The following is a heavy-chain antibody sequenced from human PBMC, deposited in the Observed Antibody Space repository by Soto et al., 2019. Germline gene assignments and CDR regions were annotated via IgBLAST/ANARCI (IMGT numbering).Heavy chain of an antibody. CDR3: AKEKLGCSSTSCYPVFDY. D-gene: IGHD2-2*01. J-gene: IGHJ4*02. CDR1: GFTFSSYA. V-gene: IGHV3-23*01. Sequence: GGSLRLSCAASGFTFSSYAMSWVRQAPGKGLEWVSAISGSGGSTYYADSVKGRFTISRDNSKNTLYLQMNSLRAEDTAVYYCAKEKLGCSSTSCYPVFDYWGQGTLVTVSS. CDR2: ISGSGGST.